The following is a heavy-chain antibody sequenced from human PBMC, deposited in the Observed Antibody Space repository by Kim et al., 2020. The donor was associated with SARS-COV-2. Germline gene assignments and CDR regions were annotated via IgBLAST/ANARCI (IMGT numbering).Heavy chain of an antibody. CDR1: GYTFTSYA. CDR2: INTNTGNP. D-gene: IGHD2-21*02. Sequence: ASVKVSCKASGYTFTSYAMNWVRQAPGQGLEWMGWINTNTGNPTYAQGFTGRFVFSLDTSVSTAYLQISSLKAEDTAVYYCARAYCGGDCWWFDPWGQGTLVTVSS. V-gene: IGHV7-4-1*02. J-gene: IGHJ5*02. CDR3: ARAYCGGDCWWFDP.